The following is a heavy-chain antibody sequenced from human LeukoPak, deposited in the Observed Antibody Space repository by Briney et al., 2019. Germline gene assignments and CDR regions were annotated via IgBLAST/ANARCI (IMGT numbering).Heavy chain of an antibody. CDR1: GFTVSSNY. D-gene: IGHD4/OR15-4a*01. V-gene: IGHV3-53*01. Sequence: GGSLRLSCAASGFTVSSNYMSWVRQAPGKGLEWVSVIYSGGSTYYADSVKGRFTISRDNSKNTLYLQMNSLRAEDTAVYYFARDQEVPPGDAFDIWGQGTMVTVSS. CDR3: ARDQEVPPGDAFDI. J-gene: IGHJ3*02. CDR2: IYSGGST.